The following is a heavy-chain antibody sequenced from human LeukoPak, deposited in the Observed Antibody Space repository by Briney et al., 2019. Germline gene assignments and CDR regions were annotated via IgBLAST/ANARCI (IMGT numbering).Heavy chain of an antibody. CDR3: ARYSAYCGGDCYVDY. D-gene: IGHD2-21*02. J-gene: IGHJ4*02. CDR1: GDTFTKYE. Sequence: GASVKVSCKASGDTFTKYEMHWVRQAPGQGLEWVGWISGYNGKKNYAQKLQGRLTMTTDTSTNTAYMELTSLRSDDTAVYYCARYSAYCGGDCYVDYWGQGTLVTVSS. V-gene: IGHV1-18*04. CDR2: ISGYNGKK.